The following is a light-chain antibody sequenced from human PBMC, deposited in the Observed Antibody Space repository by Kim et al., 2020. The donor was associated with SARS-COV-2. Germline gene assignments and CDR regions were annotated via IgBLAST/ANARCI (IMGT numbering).Light chain of an antibody. CDR3: LVWDSSTPLI. CDR1: NIGTRN. CDR2: RDH. Sequence: VALGQKSRISCGVDNIGTRNVHWYLQRPGQSPVLVIYRDHKRPTGVPERFSGSNSGNTATLTISGAQAGDEADYFCLVWDSSTPLIFGGGTQLTVL. V-gene: IGLV3-9*01. J-gene: IGLJ2*01.